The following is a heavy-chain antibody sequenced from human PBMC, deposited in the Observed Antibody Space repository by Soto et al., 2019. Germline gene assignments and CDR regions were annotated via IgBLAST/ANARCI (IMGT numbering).Heavy chain of an antibody. CDR2: IYHSGST. CDR1: GGSISSGGYS. Sequence: QLQLQESGSGLVKPSQTLSLTCAVSGGSISSGGYSWSWIRQPPGKGLEWIGYIYHSGSTYYNPSLKSRVTISLDRSKNQFSLKLSSVTAADTAVYYCARGDWGRISSGPHFDYWGQGTLVTVSS. J-gene: IGHJ4*02. D-gene: IGHD6-25*01. CDR3: ARGDWGRISSGPHFDY. V-gene: IGHV4-30-2*01.